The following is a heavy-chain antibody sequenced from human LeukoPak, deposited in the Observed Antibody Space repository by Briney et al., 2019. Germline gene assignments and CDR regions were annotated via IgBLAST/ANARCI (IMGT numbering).Heavy chain of an antibody. CDR2: IYHSGST. D-gene: IGHD3-22*01. J-gene: IGHJ4*02. V-gene: IGHV4-30-2*01. Sequence: SETLSLTCTVSGGSISSGGYYWSWIRQPPGKGLEWIGYIYHSGSTYYNPSLKSRVTISVDRSKNQFSLKLSSVTAADTAVYYCARDSRADYYDSSGYYSFDFWGQGTLVTVSS. CDR3: ARDSRADYYDSSGYYSFDF. CDR1: GGSISSGGYY.